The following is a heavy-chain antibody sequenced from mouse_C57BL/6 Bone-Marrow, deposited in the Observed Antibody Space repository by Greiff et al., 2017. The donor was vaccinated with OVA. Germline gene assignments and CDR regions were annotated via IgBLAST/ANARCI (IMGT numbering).Heavy chain of an antibody. Sequence: VQLQQSGAELARPGASVKLSCKASGYTFTSYGISWVKQRTGQGLEWIGEIYPRSGNTYYNEKFKGKATLTADKSSSTAYMELRSLTSEDAAVYFCARGKATEAMDYWGQGTSVTVSS. D-gene: IGHD2-1*01. CDR2: IYPRSGNT. CDR3: ARGKATEAMDY. CDR1: GYTFTSYG. J-gene: IGHJ4*01. V-gene: IGHV1-81*01.